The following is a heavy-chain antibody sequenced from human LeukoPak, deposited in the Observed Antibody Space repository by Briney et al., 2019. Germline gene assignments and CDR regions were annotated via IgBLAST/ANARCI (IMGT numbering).Heavy chain of an antibody. V-gene: IGHV1-18*01. CDR3: ARDTPALYSSSSLVDY. CDR2: ISAYNGNT. D-gene: IGHD6-6*01. Sequence: GASAKVSCKASGYTFTSYGISWVRQAPGQGLEWMGWISAYNGNTNYAQKLQGRVTMTTDTSTSTAYMELRSLRSDDTAVYYCARDTPALYSSSSLVDYWGQGTLVTVSS. J-gene: IGHJ4*02. CDR1: GYTFTSYG.